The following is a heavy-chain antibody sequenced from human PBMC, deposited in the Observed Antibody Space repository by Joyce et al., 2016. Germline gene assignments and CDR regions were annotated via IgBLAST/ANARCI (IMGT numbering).Heavy chain of an antibody. CDR3: AKALSPYYDYIWGSYLDAFDI. V-gene: IGHV3-23*01. CDR2: ISGSGTST. CDR1: GFTFSSYA. J-gene: IGHJ3*02. D-gene: IGHD3-16*02. Sequence: EVQLLESGGGLVQPGGSLRLSCAASGFTFSSYAMSWVHQAPGKGLEWVSAISGSGTSTYYADSVKGRFTISRDNSKNTLYLQMNSLRAEDTAVYYCAKALSPYYDYIWGSYLDAFDIWGQGTMVTVSS.